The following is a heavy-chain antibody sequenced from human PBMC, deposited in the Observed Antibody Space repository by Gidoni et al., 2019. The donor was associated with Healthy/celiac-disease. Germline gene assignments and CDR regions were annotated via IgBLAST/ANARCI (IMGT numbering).Heavy chain of an antibody. CDR1: GFSLSNARMD. CDR3: DRIRRGFGGVIVGSLGYYYGMDV. Sequence: GFSLSNARMDVSWIRPPPGKALEWLAHIFSNDEKAYSTSLKSRLTISKDTSKSQVVLTRTNMDPVDTATYYGDRIRRGFGGVIVGSLGYYYGMDVWGQGTTVTVSS. J-gene: IGHJ6*02. V-gene: IGHV2-26*01. D-gene: IGHD3-16*02. CDR2: IFSNDEK.